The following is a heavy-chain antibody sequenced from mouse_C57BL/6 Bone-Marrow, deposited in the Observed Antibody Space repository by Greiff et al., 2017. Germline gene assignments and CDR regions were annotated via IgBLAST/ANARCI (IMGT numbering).Heavy chain of an antibody. Sequence: VQLQQPGAELVMPGASVKLSCKASGYTFTSYWMHWVKQRPGQGLEWIGEIDPTDSYTNYNQKFKGKSTLTVDKSSSTAYMQLSSLTSEDSAVDYCAREGYSGDFDYWGQGTTLTVSA. V-gene: IGHV1-69*01. D-gene: IGHD2-12*01. J-gene: IGHJ2*01. CDR2: IDPTDSYT. CDR1: GYTFTSYW. CDR3: AREGYSGDFDY.